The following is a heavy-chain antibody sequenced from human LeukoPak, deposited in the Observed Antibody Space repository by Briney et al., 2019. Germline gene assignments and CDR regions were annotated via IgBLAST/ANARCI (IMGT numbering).Heavy chain of an antibody. CDR1: GFTFSSYS. CDR3: ARGGEAPAYDYVWGSYRPS. J-gene: IGHJ5*02. V-gene: IGHV3-48*02. D-gene: IGHD3-16*02. Sequence: GGSLRLSCAASGFTFSSYSMNWVRQAPGKGLEWVSYISSSSSTIYYADSVKGRFTISRDNAKNSLYLQMNSLRDEDTAVYYCARGGEAPAYDYVWGSYRPSWGQGTLVTVSS. CDR2: ISSSSSTI.